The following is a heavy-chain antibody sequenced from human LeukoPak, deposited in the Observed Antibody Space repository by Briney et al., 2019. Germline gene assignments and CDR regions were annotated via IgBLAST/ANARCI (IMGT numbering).Heavy chain of an antibody. D-gene: IGHD5-12*01. Sequence: PGGSLRLSCAASGFTFSSYGMHWVRQAPGKGLEWVAVISYDGSNKYYADSVKGRFTISRDNSKNTLYLQMNSLRAEDTAVYYCARDSVAGYEVYFDCWGQGTLVTVSS. J-gene: IGHJ4*02. CDR2: ISYDGSNK. CDR1: GFTFSSYG. V-gene: IGHV3-30*03. CDR3: ARDSVAGYEVYFDC.